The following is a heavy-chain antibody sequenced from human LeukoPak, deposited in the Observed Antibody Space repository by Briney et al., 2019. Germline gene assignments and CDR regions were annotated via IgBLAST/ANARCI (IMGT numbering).Heavy chain of an antibody. CDR2: TYTSGSI. CDR3: VRGGYYYGPSD. Sequence: SETLSLTCTVSGGSISSYYWNWIRQPAGKGLEWIGRTYTSGSIDYNPSLKSRVTMSVDTSKNQFSLKLTSVTAADTAVYYCVRGGYYYGPSDWGQGTLVTVSS. J-gene: IGHJ4*02. D-gene: IGHD3-10*01. CDR1: GGSISSYY. V-gene: IGHV4-4*07.